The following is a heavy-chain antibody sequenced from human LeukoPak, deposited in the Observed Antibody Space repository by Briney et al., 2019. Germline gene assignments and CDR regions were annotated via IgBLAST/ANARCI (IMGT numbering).Heavy chain of an antibody. D-gene: IGHD1-26*01. CDR3: ASSGNYYWFDP. Sequence: SPTLSLTSAISADSVSSNSAAWNWLRQSPSRGLEWLGSKYYRSKWYNDYAPSVKSLITINSDTSKNQISLQLNSVTPEDTAVYYCASSGNYYWFDPWGQGTLVTVSS. CDR1: ADSVSSNSAA. V-gene: IGHV6-1*01. J-gene: IGHJ5*02. CDR2: KYYRSKWYN.